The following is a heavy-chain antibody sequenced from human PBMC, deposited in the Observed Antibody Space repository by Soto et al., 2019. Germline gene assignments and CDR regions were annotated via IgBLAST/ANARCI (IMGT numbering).Heavy chain of an antibody. Sequence: GALRLSGAASVFTFSSYAMHWVRQAPGKGLEWVAVISYDGSNKYYADSVKGRFTISRDNSKNTLYLQMNSLRAEDTAVYYCARDCTSYDFWSGVGGMDVWGQGTTVTVSS. J-gene: IGHJ6*02. CDR2: ISYDGSNK. CDR1: VFTFSSYA. CDR3: ARDCTSYDFWSGVGGMDV. V-gene: IGHV3-30-3*01. D-gene: IGHD3-3*01.